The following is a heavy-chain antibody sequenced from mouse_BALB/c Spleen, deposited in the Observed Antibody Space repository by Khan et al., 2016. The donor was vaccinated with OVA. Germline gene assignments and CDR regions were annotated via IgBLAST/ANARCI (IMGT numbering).Heavy chain of an antibody. CDR2: INPSTGYT. D-gene: IGHD1-1*01. CDR3: ARRGLRWDYDY. V-gene: IGHV1-7*01. J-gene: IGHJ2*01. Sequence: QVQLKESGAELAKPGASVKMSCKASGYTFINYWILWVKQRPGQGLEWIGYINPSTGYTEYNQNFNDKATLTADKSSSTAYMQLSSLTSEDAAVYDCARRGLRWDYDYWGQGTTRTVSS. CDR1: GYTFINYW.